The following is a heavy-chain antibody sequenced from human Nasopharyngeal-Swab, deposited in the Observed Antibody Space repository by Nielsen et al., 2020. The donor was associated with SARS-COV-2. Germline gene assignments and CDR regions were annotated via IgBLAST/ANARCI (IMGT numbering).Heavy chain of an antibody. CDR3: ARGVTGTVVVPAATDGGGGDDAFDI. CDR2: MNSNSGNT. V-gene: IGHV1-8*01. J-gene: IGHJ3*02. D-gene: IGHD2-2*01. Sequence: WVRQAPGQGLEWMGWMNSNSGNTGYAQKFQGRATMTRNTSISIAYMELSSLRSEDTAVYYCARGVTGTVVVPAATDGGGGDDAFDIWGQGTMVTVSS.